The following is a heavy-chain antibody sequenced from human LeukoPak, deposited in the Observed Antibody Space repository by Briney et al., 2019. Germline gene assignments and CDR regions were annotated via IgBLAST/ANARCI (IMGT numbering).Heavy chain of an antibody. V-gene: IGHV1-2*02. CDR3: ARGGGNYDSSGYYLDY. J-gene: IGHJ4*02. CDR2: INPNSAGT. Sequence: ASVKVSCKASGYTFTSYGISWVRQAPGQGLEWMGWINPNSAGTNYAQKFQGRVTMTGDTSISTAYMELSSLRSEDTAVYYCARGGGNYDSSGYYLDYWGQGTLVTVSS. CDR1: GYTFTSYG. D-gene: IGHD3-22*01.